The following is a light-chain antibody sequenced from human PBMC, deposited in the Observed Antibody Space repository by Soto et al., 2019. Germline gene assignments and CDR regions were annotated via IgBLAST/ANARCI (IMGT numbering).Light chain of an antibody. J-gene: IGKJ4*01. Sequence: EILITQSPATLSVSPGERVTLSCRASQNIHNHMSWFLQKPGQAPRLLMYDAILRAAGIPARLSGSWSGTEFTLTINSLQSEDFALYYCQQYDAWPLSFGGGTKVDIK. CDR2: DAI. CDR3: QQYDAWPLS. CDR1: QNIHNH. V-gene: IGKV3-15*01.